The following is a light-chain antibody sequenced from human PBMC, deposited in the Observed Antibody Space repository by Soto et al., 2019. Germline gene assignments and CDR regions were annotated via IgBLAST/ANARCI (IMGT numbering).Light chain of an antibody. V-gene: IGKV1-17*01. CDR1: QGIRND. Sequence: DIQMTQYPSSLSASVGDRVTITCRASQGIRNDLGWYQQKPGKAPKRLICAASSLQSGVPSRFSGSGSGTEFSLAISSLQPEDSATFYCLQHSTYPLTFGQGTKVEIK. J-gene: IGKJ1*01. CDR2: AAS. CDR3: LQHSTYPLT.